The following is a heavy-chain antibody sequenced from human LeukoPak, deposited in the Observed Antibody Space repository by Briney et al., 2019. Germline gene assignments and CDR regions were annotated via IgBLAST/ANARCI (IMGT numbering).Heavy chain of an antibody. CDR1: GYSISSGYY. Sequence: SETLSLTCTVSGYSISSGYYWGWIRQPPGKGLEWIGSIYHSGSTYYNPSLMSRVTISVDTSKNQFSLRLSSVTAADTAVYYCARAVDGYDSSGYFRDAFDIWGQGTMVTVSS. V-gene: IGHV4-38-2*02. D-gene: IGHD3-22*01. CDR3: ARAVDGYDSSGYFRDAFDI. CDR2: IYHSGST. J-gene: IGHJ3*02.